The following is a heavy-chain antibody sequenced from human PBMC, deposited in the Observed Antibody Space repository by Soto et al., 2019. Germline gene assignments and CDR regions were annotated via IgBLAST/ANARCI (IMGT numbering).Heavy chain of an antibody. CDR2: IIPIFGTA. Sequence: ASVKVSCKASGGTFSSYAISWVRQAPGQGLEWMGGIIPIFGTANYAQKFQGRVTITADESTSTAYMGLSSLRSEDTAVYYCARGDQYQLLTSFDYWGQGTLVTVSS. J-gene: IGHJ4*02. D-gene: IGHD2-2*01. CDR1: GGTFSSYA. V-gene: IGHV1-69*13. CDR3: ARGDQYQLLTSFDY.